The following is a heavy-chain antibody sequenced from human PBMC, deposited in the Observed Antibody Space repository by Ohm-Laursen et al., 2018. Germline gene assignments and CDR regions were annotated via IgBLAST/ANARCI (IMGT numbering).Heavy chain of an antibody. Sequence: SLRLSCAASGFTFDDYAMHWVRQVPGKGLEWVSSITWNSGTIVYADSVKGRFTISRDNAKHSLYLQVSSLRAEDTALYYCAKDRSSVPPGHYGMDVWGQGTTVTVSS. V-gene: IGHV3-9*01. CDR3: AKDRSSVPPGHYGMDV. D-gene: IGHD3-22*01. J-gene: IGHJ6*02. CDR1: GFTFDDYA. CDR2: ITWNSGTI.